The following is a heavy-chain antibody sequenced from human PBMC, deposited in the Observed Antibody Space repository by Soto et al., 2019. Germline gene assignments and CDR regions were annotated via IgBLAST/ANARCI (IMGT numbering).Heavy chain of an antibody. D-gene: IGHD6-13*01. Sequence: ASVKVSCKASGYTFTSYGISWVRQAPGQGLEWMGWISAYNGNTDYAQKLQGRVTMTTNTSTSTAYMELSSLRSEDTAVYYCASSNYVIAAAGNYYYYMDVWGKGTTVTSP. CDR1: GYTFTSYG. J-gene: IGHJ6*03. CDR3: ASSNYVIAAAGNYYYYMDV. V-gene: IGHV1-18*01. CDR2: ISAYNGNT.